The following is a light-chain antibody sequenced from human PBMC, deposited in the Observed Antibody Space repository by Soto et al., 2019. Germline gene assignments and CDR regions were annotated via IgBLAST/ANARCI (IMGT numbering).Light chain of an antibody. CDR3: QQYEYLIT. CDR2: DAS. J-gene: IGKJ5*01. CDR1: EDISNS. Sequence: DIQMTQSPSSLSASLGDRVTVTCQASEDISNSLNWYQQKPGKAPKLLIYDASKLETGVPSRFSGGGSGTDFTFTISSLQPEDLATYYCQQYEYLITFGQGTRLEI. V-gene: IGKV1-33*01.